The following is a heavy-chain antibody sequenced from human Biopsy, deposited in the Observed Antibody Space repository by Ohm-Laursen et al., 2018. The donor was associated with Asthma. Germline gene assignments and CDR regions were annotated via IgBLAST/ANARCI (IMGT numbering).Heavy chain of an antibody. CDR1: GNTFSGYY. V-gene: IGHV1-2*06. Sequence: SVKVSCNASGNTFSGYYLHWVRQAPGQGLEWVGRINPNSGDTNYAEKFQGRVTMTRDTSTSTGLMELSRLTSDDTAVYYCARDHYDISFATYGMDVWGQGTTVTVSS. CDR2: INPNSGDT. CDR3: ARDHYDISFATYGMDV. D-gene: IGHD3-9*01. J-gene: IGHJ6*02.